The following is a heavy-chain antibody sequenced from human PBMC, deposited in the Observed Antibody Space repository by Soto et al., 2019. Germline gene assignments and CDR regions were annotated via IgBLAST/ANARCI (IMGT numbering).Heavy chain of an antibody. J-gene: IGHJ6*02. V-gene: IGHV1-69*06. D-gene: IGHD2-21*02. Sequence: QVQLVQSGAEVKKPGSSVKVSCKASGGTFSSYAISWVRQAPGQGLEWMGGIIPIFGTANYAQKFQGRVTITADKSTSTAYMELSSLRSEDTAVYYCARAYCGGDRYSYYYYYGMDVWGQGTTVTVSS. CDR3: ARAYCGGDRYSYYYYYGMDV. CDR2: IIPIFGTA. CDR1: GGTFSSYA.